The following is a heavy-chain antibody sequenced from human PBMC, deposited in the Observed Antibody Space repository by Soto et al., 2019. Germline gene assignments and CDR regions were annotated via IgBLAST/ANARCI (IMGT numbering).Heavy chain of an antibody. V-gene: IGHV3-23*01. J-gene: IGHJ4*02. CDR2: ISGSGGST. D-gene: IGHD3-3*01. Sequence: LSLTCAASGFTFSSYAMSWVRQAPGKGLEWVSAISGSGGSTYYADSVKGRFTISRDNSKNTLYLQMNSLRAEDTAVYYCAKDYDFWSGYFLWGQGTLVTVSS. CDR1: GFTFSSYA. CDR3: AKDYDFWSGYFL.